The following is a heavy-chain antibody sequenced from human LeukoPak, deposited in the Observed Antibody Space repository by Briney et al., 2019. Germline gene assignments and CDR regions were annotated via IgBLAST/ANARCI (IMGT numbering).Heavy chain of an antibody. V-gene: IGHV4-59*01. CDR1: GGSISSYY. D-gene: IGHD3-22*01. CDR3: ARGSSSENNYYDSSGYYSDAFDI. J-gene: IGHJ3*02. Sequence: SETLSLTCTVSGGSISSYYWSWIRQPPGKGLEWIGYIYYSGSTNYNPSLKSRVTISVDTSKNQFSLKLSSVAAADTAVYYCARGSSSENNYYDSSGYYSDAFDIWGQGTMVTISS. CDR2: IYYSGST.